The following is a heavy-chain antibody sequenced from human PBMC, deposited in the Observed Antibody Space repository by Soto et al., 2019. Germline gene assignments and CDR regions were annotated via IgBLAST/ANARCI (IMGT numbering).Heavy chain of an antibody. D-gene: IGHD5-12*01. CDR3: ARVRYSGYDSDFDY. V-gene: IGHV1-2*02. CDR2: INPNSGAT. CDR1: GYTFSDYY. Sequence: QVQLVQSGAAVKKPGASVKVSCKASGYTFSDYYMHWVRQAPGQGLEWMGWINPNSGATSYSQKFQGRVTMTRDTSISTAYMELSRLRSDDTAVYYCARVRYSGYDSDFDYRGQGTLVTVSS. J-gene: IGHJ4*02.